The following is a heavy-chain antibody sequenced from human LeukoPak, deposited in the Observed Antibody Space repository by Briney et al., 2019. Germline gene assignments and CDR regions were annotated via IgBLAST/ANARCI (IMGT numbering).Heavy chain of an antibody. CDR3: AKAAGIAVAPYY. Sequence: PGGSLSLSRSPAALTFSTYGIHWVSQAPGEGLEYVSSIRSNGGSTYYADSVKGKFTISRDNSKNTLYLQMSSLRAEDTAVYYCAKAAGIAVAPYYWGQGTLVTVSS. CDR2: IRSNGGST. D-gene: IGHD6-19*01. V-gene: IGHV3-64D*06. CDR1: ALTFSTYG. J-gene: IGHJ4*02.